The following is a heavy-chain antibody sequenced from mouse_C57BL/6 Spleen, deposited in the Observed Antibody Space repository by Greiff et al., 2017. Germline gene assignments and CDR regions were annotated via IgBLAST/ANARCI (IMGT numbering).Heavy chain of an antibody. V-gene: IGHV5-4*01. Sequence: EVQGVESGGGLVKPGGSLKLSCAASGFTFSSYAMSWVRQTPEKRLEWVATISDGGSYTYYPDNVKGRFTISRDNAKNNLYLQMSHLKSEDTAMYYFARGGDYGNGAWFAYWGQGTLVTVSA. CDR2: ISDGGSYT. CDR3: ARGGDYGNGAWFAY. D-gene: IGHD2-1*01. J-gene: IGHJ3*01. CDR1: GFTFSSYA.